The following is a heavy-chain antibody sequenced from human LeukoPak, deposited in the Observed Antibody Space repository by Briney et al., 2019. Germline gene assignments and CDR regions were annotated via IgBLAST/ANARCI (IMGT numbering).Heavy chain of an antibody. CDR2: INHSGST. Sequence: PSETLSLTCAVYGGSFSGYYRSWIRQPPGKGLEWIGEINHSGSTNYNPSLKSRVTISVDTSKNQFSLKLSSVTAADTAVYYCARQMVVAANSYYYYYMDVWGKGTTVTVSS. V-gene: IGHV4-34*01. D-gene: IGHD2-15*01. J-gene: IGHJ6*03. CDR3: ARQMVVAANSYYYYYMDV. CDR1: GGSFSGYY.